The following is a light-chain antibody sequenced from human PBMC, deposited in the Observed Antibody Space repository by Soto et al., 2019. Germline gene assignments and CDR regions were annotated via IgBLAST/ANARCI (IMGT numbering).Light chain of an antibody. CDR3: SSYTSSSPFV. CDR1: SSDVGGYNY. V-gene: IGLV2-14*01. J-gene: IGLJ1*01. Sequence: QSVLTQPASVSGSPGQSIIISCTGTSSDVGGYNYVSWYQQHPGKAPKLMIYDVSNRPSGVSNRFSGSKSGNTASLTISGLHAEDEADYYCSSYTSSSPFVFGTGTKLTVL. CDR2: DVS.